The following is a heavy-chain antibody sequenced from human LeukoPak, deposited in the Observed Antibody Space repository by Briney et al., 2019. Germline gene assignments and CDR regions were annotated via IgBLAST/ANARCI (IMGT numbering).Heavy chain of an antibody. Sequence: SQTLSLTCAISGDSVSSVSAAWNWIRQSPSRGLEWLGRTYYRSKWYNDYATSVKGRITINPDTAKNQFSLHLNSVTPEDTAIYYCARGASIAVAGDYYYYGMDVWGQGTTVTVSS. CDR1: GDSVSSVSAA. J-gene: IGHJ6*02. CDR3: ARGASIAVAGDYYYYGMDV. CDR2: TYYRSKWYN. V-gene: IGHV6-1*01. D-gene: IGHD6-19*01.